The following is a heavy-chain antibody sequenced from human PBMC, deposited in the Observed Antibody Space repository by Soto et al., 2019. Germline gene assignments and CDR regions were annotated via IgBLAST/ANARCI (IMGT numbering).Heavy chain of an antibody. CDR2: ISYDGSNK. CDR1: GFTFSSYA. J-gene: IGHJ5*02. Sequence: PGGSLRLSCAASGFTFSSYAMHWVRQAPGKGLEWVAVISYDGSNKYYADSVKGRFTISRDNSKNTLYLQMNSLRAEDTAVYYCARDIRWHHNWFDPWGQGTLVTVSS. CDR3: ARDIRWHHNWFDP. V-gene: IGHV3-30-3*01. D-gene: IGHD1-20*01.